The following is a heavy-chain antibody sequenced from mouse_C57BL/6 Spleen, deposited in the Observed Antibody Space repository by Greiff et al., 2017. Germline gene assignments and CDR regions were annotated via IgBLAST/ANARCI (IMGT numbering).Heavy chain of an antibody. CDR2: ISDGGSYT. J-gene: IGHJ4*01. D-gene: IGHD4-1*02. CDR3: ARERAQLGEDAMDY. V-gene: IGHV5-4*01. Sequence: EVQRVESGGGLVKPGGSLKLSCAASGFTFSSYAMSWVRQTPEKRLEWVATISDGGSYTYYPDNVKGRFTISRDNAKNNLYLQMSHLKSEDTAMYYCARERAQLGEDAMDYWGQGTSVTVSS. CDR1: GFTFSSYA.